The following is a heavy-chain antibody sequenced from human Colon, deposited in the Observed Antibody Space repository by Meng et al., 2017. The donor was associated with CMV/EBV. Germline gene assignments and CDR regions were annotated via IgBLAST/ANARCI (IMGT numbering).Heavy chain of an antibody. D-gene: IGHD1-1*01. J-gene: IGHJ4*02. Sequence: GGSLRLSCTASGFTFDNYAMSWVRQAPGKGLEWVANIRQDGSEKYYVDSVKGRFTITRDNAENSLYLQMNSLRAEDTAVYYCARGYETLDYWGQGTLVTVSS. V-gene: IGHV3-7*04. CDR2: IRQDGSEK. CDR1: GFTFDNYA. CDR3: ARGYETLDY.